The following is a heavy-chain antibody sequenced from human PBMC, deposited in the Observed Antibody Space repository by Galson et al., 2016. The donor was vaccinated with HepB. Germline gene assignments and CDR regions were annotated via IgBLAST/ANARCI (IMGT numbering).Heavy chain of an antibody. D-gene: IGHD4-17*01. CDR1: GFTFDDYG. J-gene: IGHJ4*02. Sequence: SLRLSCAASGFTFDDYGLSWVRQAPGKGLEWVSGINWNGGSTGYADSVKGRFTISRDNAKNSLYLQMNSLRAEDTALYYCARGMSHDYGVLADYWGQGTLVTVSS. V-gene: IGHV3-20*04. CDR2: INWNGGST. CDR3: ARGMSHDYGVLADY.